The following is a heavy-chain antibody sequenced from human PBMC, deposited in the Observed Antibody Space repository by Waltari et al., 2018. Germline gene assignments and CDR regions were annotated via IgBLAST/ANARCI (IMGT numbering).Heavy chain of an antibody. CDR3: ARVSAVTPRDGMDV. Sequence: QVQLQESGPGLVKPSETLSLTCTVPGGSISSYYWSWIRQPPGKGLEWIGYIYYSGSTNYNPSLKSRVTISVDTSKNQFSLKLSSVTAADTAVYYCARVSAVTPRDGMDVWGQGTTVTVSS. CDR1: GGSISSYY. V-gene: IGHV4-59*01. J-gene: IGHJ6*02. D-gene: IGHD4-17*01. CDR2: IYYSGST.